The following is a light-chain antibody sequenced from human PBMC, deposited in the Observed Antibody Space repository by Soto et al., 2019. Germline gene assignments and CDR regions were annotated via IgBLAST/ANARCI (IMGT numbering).Light chain of an antibody. V-gene: IGLV2-14*01. CDR1: SSDVGGYNY. CDR3: SSYTTANTYV. CDR2: EVS. Sequence: LTQPASVSGSPGQSITISCTGTSSDVGGYNYVSWYQQHPGKAPKLMIYEVSNRPSGVSNRFSGSKSGNTASLTISGLQAEDEADYYCSSYTTANTYVFGTGTKVTVL. J-gene: IGLJ1*01.